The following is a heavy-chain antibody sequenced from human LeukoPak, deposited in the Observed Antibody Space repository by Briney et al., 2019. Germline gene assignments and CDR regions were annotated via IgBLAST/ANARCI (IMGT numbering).Heavy chain of an antibody. J-gene: IGHJ6*03. CDR2: IYHSGST. V-gene: IGHV4-39*02. CDR3: ARDLAQGGSFNYYYMDV. D-gene: IGHD1-26*01. CDR1: NGSISTSSYY. Sequence: PSETLSLTCTVSNGSISTSSYYWGWIRQPPGRGLEWIGSIYHSGSTYYNPSLKTRVTISVDTSKNQFSLKLSSVTAADTAVYYCARDLAQGGSFNYYYMDVWGKGTTVTVSS.